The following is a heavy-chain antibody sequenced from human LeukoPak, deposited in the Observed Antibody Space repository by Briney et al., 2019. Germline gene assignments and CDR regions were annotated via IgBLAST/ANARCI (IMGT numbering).Heavy chain of an antibody. CDR1: GYTFNKYS. D-gene: IGHD4-17*01. J-gene: IGHJ5*02. CDR2: ISVYNDNT. V-gene: IGHV1-18*01. CDR3: ARGKWVTTLLNWFDP. Sequence: GASVKVSCKTSGYTFNKYSITWVRQAPGQGLEWMGWISVYNDNTNYAQSLQGRVTMTTDTSTSTAYMELRSLRSDDTAVYYCARGKWVTTLLNWFDPWGQGTLVIVSS.